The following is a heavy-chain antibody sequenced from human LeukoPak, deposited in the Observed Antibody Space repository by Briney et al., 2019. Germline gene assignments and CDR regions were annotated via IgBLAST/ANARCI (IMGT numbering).Heavy chain of an antibody. J-gene: IGHJ4*02. V-gene: IGHV4-59*01. D-gene: IGHD3-9*01. CDR3: ARGQYDID. CDR2: IYYSGST. Sequence: SETLSLTCTVSGVSISSYYWSWIRQPPGKGLEWIGYIYYSGSTNYNPSLKSRVTISVDTSKNQFSLKLSSVTAADTAVYYCARGQYDIDWGQGTLVTVSS. CDR1: GVSISSYY.